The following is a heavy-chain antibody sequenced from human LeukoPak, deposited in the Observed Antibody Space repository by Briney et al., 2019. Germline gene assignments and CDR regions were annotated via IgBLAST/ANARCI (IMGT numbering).Heavy chain of an antibody. Sequence: SETLSLTCAVYGGSFSGYYWSWIRQPPGKGLEWIGEINHSGSTNYNPSLKSRVAISVDTSKNQFSLKLSSVTAADTAVYYCARMYYYDSSGYPFDYWGQGTLVTVSS. D-gene: IGHD3-22*01. CDR3: ARMYYYDSSGYPFDY. V-gene: IGHV4-34*01. CDR2: INHSGST. CDR1: GGSFSGYY. J-gene: IGHJ4*02.